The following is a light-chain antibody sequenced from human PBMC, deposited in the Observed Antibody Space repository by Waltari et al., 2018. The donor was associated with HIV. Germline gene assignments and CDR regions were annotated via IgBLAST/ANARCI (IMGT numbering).Light chain of an antibody. V-gene: IGKV3-20*01. J-gene: IGKJ2*01. CDR2: GAS. CDR1: ENMTSQY. Sequence: EIMLTQSPATLSLSPGETAIVSCRASENMTSQYLAWYQQKSGQAPRLLLFGASTRNPGVPERFGGAGSGADFTLTVSGLEPEDFALYFCQQYAASPYTFGQGT. CDR3: QQYAASPYT.